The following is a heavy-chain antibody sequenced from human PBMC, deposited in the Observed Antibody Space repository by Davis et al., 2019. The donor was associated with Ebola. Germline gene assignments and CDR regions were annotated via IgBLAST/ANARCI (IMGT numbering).Heavy chain of an antibody. CDR3: ARGADQYKLGNV. J-gene: IGHJ4*02. V-gene: IGHV4-34*01. CDR2: INHSGST. Sequence: PSETLSLTCAVYGGSFSGYYWSWIRQPPGKGLEWIGEINHSGSTNYNPSLKSRVTISVDTSKNQFSLKLSSVTAADTAVYFCARGADQYKLGNVWGQGTLVTVSS. CDR1: GGSFSGYY. D-gene: IGHD1-1*01.